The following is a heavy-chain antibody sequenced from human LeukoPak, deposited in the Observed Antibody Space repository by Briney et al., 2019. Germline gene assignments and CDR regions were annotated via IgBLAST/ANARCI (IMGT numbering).Heavy chain of an antibody. D-gene: IGHD3-10*01. J-gene: IGHJ2*01. Sequence: SQTLSLTCTVSGGSISSGDYYWSWIRQPPGKGLEWIGYIYYSGSTYYNPSLKSRVTISVDTSKNQFSLKLSSVTAADMAVYYCARGERYYGSGSYSSWYFDLWGRGILVTVSS. CDR1: GGSISSGDYY. V-gene: IGHV4-30-4*01. CDR2: IYYSGST. CDR3: ARGERYYGSGSYSSWYFDL.